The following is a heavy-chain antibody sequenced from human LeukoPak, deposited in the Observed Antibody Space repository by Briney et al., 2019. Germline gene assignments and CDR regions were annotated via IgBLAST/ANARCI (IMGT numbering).Heavy chain of an antibody. Sequence: ASVKVSCKASGYTFTSYGISWVRQAPGQGLEWMGWISAYNGNTNYAQKLQGRVTMTTDTSASTAYMELRSLRSDDTPVYYCSGNTKDTSYWFGPFGQRDLGTVSS. CDR2: ISAYNGNT. J-gene: IGHJ5*02. V-gene: IGHV1-18*01. CDR3: SGNTKDTSYWFGP. CDR1: GYTFTSYG.